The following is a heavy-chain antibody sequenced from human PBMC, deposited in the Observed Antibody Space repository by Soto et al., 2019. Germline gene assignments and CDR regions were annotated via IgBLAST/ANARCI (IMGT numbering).Heavy chain of an antibody. Sequence: SGQVCCEASGDTFSSYAISWVRQAPGQGLEWMGGIIPIFGTANYAQKFQGRVTITADESTSSAYMELSSLRSEDTAMYYCARETAFDYYYGMDVWGQGTTVTVS. CDR2: IIPIFGTA. V-gene: IGHV1-69*01. J-gene: IGHJ6*02. CDR3: ARETAFDYYYGMDV. CDR1: GDTFSSYA. D-gene: IGHD5-18*01.